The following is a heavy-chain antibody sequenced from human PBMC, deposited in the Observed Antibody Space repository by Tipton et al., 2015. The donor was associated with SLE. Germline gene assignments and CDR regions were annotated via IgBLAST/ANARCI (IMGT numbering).Heavy chain of an antibody. CDR1: GGSFSGYY. CDR3: ARVWDYGDAFDI. D-gene: IGHD4-17*01. CDR2: SNPSGST. J-gene: IGHJ3*02. Sequence: TLSLTCAVYGGSFSGYYWSWIRQPPGKGLEWIGESNPSGSTNYNPSLKSRVTISVDTSKNHLSLKLTSVTAADTSVYYCARVWDYGDAFDIWGQGTMVTVSS. V-gene: IGHV4-34*01.